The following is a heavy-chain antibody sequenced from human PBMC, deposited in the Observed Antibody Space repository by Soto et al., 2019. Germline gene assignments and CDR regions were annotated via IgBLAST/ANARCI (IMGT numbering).Heavy chain of an antibody. CDR3: ATDSSGYAPDYYYGMDV. V-gene: IGHV1-18*01. CDR1: GYTFTSYG. CDR2: ISAYNGNT. Sequence: QVQLVQSGAEVKKPGASVKVSCKASGYTFTSYGISWVRQAPGQGLKWMGWISAYNGNTNYAQKLQGRVTMTTDTSTSTAYMELRSLRSDDTAVYYCATDSSGYAPDYYYGMDVWGQGTTVTVSS. J-gene: IGHJ6*02. D-gene: IGHD3-22*01.